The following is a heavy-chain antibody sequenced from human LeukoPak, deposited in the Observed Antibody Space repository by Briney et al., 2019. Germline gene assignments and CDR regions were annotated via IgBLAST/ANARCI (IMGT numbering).Heavy chain of an antibody. CDR2: IYYSGST. D-gene: IGHD3-10*01. CDR1: GGSISSGDYY. CDR3: ARDLPPYYGSGSYDYYYYGMDV. Sequence: SETLSLTCTVSGGSISSGDYYWSWIRQPPGKGLVWIGYIYYSGSTYYNPSLKSRVTISVDTSKNQFSLKLSSVTAADTAVYYCARDLPPYYGSGSYDYYYYGMDVWGKGTTVTVSS. J-gene: IGHJ6*04. V-gene: IGHV4-30-4*01.